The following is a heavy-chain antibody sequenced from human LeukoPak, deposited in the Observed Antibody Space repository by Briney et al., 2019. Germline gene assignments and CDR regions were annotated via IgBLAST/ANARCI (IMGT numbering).Heavy chain of an antibody. CDR1: GFTVSSNY. CDR2: IYSGGST. V-gene: IGHV3-53*01. CDR3: ARDQGIAADY. D-gene: IGHD6-13*01. Sequence: GGSLRLSCAASGFTVSSNYTSWVRQAPRKGLEWVSVIYSGGSTYYADSVKGRFTISRDNSKNTLYLQMNSLRAEDTAVYYCARDQGIAADYWGQGTLVTVSS. J-gene: IGHJ4*02.